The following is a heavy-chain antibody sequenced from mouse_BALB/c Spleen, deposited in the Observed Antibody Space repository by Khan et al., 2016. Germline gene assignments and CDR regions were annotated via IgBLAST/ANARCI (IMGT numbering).Heavy chain of an antibody. Sequence: QIQLVQSGPELKKPGETVKISCKASGYTFTNYGMNWVKQAPEKGLKWMGWMNTYTGEPTYADDFKGRFAFSLKTSARTAYLQINNLKNEDTATYFCARDYDYDGDWYFDVWGAGTTVTVSS. CDR1: GYTFTNYG. J-gene: IGHJ1*01. CDR2: MNTYTGEP. D-gene: IGHD2-4*01. CDR3: ARDYDYDGDWYFDV. V-gene: IGHV9-3-1*01.